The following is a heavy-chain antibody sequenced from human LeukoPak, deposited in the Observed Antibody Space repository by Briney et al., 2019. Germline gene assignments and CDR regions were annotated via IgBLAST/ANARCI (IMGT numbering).Heavy chain of an antibody. Sequence: SETLSLTCAVYGGSFSGYYWSWIRQPPGKGLEWIGEINHSGSTNYNPSLKSRVTISVDTSKNQFSLKLSSVTAADTAVYYCARNARRGYCSGGSCYNWFDPWGQGTLVTVSS. CDR1: GGSFSGYY. V-gene: IGHV4-34*01. D-gene: IGHD2-15*01. CDR3: ARNARRGYCSGGSCYNWFDP. CDR2: INHSGST. J-gene: IGHJ5*02.